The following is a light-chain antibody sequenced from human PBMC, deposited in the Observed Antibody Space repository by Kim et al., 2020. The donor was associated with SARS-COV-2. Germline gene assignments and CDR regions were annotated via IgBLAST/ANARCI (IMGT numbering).Light chain of an antibody. CDR2: SAS. CDR3: QQYYTTPLT. CDR1: QNVLSSSNNKDY. J-gene: IGKJ1*01. Sequence: DIVMTQSPDSLAVSLAERATINCKSSQNVLSSSNNKDYLAWYQQKPGQPPKLLIYSASTRASGVPDRFSGSGSGTDFTLTISSLQAEDVAFYYCQQYYTTPLTFGQGTKVDIK. V-gene: IGKV4-1*01.